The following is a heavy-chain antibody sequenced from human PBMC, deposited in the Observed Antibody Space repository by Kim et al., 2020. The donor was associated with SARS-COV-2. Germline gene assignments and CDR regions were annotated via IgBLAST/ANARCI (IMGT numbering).Heavy chain of an antibody. J-gene: IGHJ4*02. D-gene: IGHD3-16*01. V-gene: IGHV3-53*01. CDR3: ARDSDAGLFVY. CDR2: T. Sequence: TYYADSVKGRFTISRDNSKNTLYLQMNSLRAEDTAVYYCARDSDAGLFVYWGQGTLVTVSS.